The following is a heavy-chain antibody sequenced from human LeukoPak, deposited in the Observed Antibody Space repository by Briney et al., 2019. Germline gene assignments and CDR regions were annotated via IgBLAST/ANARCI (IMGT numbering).Heavy chain of an antibody. CDR3: ARATGHNFDY. Sequence: GGSLRLSCAASGFTFSSYAMHWVRQAPGKGLEWVAVISYDGGNKYYADSVKGRFTISRDNSKNTLYLQMNSLRAEDTAVYYCARATGHNFDYWGQGTLVTVSS. V-gene: IGHV3-30*04. CDR1: GFTFSSYA. J-gene: IGHJ4*02. CDR2: ISYDGGNK. D-gene: IGHD2-8*02.